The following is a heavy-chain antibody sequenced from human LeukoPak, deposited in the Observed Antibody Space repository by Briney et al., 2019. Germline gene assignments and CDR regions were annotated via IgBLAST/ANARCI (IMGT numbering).Heavy chain of an antibody. J-gene: IGHJ6*03. Sequence: PGGSLRLSCAASGFTVSSNYMSWVRQAPGKGLEWVSVIYSGGSTHYADSVKGRFTISRDNSKNTLYLQMNSLRAEDTAVYYCARDVRGTMVRGTGGYYYYYMDVWGKGTTVTVSS. CDR2: IYSGGST. D-gene: IGHD3-10*01. CDR1: GFTVSSNY. V-gene: IGHV3-53*01. CDR3: ARDVRGTMVRGTGGYYYYYMDV.